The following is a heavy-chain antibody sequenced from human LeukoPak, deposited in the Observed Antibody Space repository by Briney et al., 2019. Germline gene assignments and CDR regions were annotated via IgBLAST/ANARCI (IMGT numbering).Heavy chain of an antibody. CDR1: GYTFTGYY. D-gene: IGHD3-16*02. V-gene: IGHV1-18*04. J-gene: IGHJ4*02. Sequence: ASVKVSCKASGYTFTGYYMHWVRQAPGQGLEWMGWISAYNGNTNYAQKLQGRVTMTTDTSTSTAYMELRSLRSDDTAVYYCARDFVRKITFGGVIVNYWGQGTLVTVSS. CDR2: ISAYNGNT. CDR3: ARDFVRKITFGGVIVNY.